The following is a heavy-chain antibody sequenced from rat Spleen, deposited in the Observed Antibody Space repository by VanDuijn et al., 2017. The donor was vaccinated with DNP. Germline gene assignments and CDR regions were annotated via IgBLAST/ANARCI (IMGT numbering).Heavy chain of an antibody. V-gene: IGHV5-20*01. CDR3: ATLSDY. CDR2: IRYDGGST. Sequence: EVQLVESGGGLVQPGRSLKLSCVASGFTFSNFDMAWVRQAPTKGLEWVASIRYDGGSTYYRDSVKGRFTISRDNAKSTLYLQMDSLRSEDTATYYCATLSDYWGQGVMVTVSS. J-gene: IGHJ2*01. CDR1: GFTFSNFD.